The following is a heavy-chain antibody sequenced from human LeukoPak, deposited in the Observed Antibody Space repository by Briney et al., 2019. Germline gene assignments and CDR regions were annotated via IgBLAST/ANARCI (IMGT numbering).Heavy chain of an antibody. CDR1: GFTFSSYS. J-gene: IGHJ5*02. CDR3: ARDHTYSSSSGVGRFDP. CDR2: ISSSSSYI. V-gene: IGHV3-21*01. Sequence: GGSLRLSCAASGFTFSSYSMNWVRQAPGKGLEWVSSISSSSSYIYYADSVKGRFTISRDNAKNSLYLQMNSLRAEDTAVYYCARDHTYSSSSGVGRFDPWGQGTLVTVSS. D-gene: IGHD6-6*01.